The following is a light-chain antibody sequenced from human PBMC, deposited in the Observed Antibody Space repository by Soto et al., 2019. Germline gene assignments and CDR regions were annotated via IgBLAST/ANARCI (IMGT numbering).Light chain of an antibody. CDR2: ELS. V-gene: IGLV2-8*01. Sequence: QSALTQPPSASGSPGQSVTISCTGTSSDIGGYNYVSWYQQHPGKAPKLMIYELSKRPSGVPDRFSGSKSGNTASLTVSGLQAEDEADYYCSSYTSSSTYVFGTGTKVTVL. CDR3: SSYTSSSTYV. J-gene: IGLJ1*01. CDR1: SSDIGGYNY.